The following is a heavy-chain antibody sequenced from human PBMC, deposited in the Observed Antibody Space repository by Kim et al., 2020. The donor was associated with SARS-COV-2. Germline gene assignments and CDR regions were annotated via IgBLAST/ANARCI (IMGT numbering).Heavy chain of an antibody. Sequence: GESLKISCKGSGYSFTSYWISWVRQMPGKGLEWMGRIDPSDSYTNYSPSFQGHVTISADKSISTAYLQWSSLKASDTAMYYCARLSGDLLWFGKGYYYGMDVWGQGTTVTVSS. CDR2: IDPSDSYT. D-gene: IGHD3-10*01. V-gene: IGHV5-10-1*01. J-gene: IGHJ6*02. CDR3: ARLSGDLLWFGKGYYYGMDV. CDR1: GYSFTSYW.